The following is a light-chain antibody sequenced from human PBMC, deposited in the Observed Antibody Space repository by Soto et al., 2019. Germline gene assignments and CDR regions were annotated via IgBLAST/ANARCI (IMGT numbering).Light chain of an antibody. CDR1: SSDVGGYNY. Sequence: QSVLTQPASVSGSPGQSITISCTGTSSDVGGYNYVSWYQQHPGKAPKLMIYDVSNRPSGVSNRFSVSKSGNTASLTISVLHTEDELQYYCSSYTSSSTWVFGGGTKLTVL. V-gene: IGLV2-14*01. CDR3: SSYTSSSTWV. J-gene: IGLJ3*02. CDR2: DVS.